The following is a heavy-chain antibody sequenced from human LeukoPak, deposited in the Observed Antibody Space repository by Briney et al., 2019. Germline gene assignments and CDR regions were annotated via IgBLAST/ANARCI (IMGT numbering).Heavy chain of an antibody. D-gene: IGHD3-10*01. CDR1: GYTLTELS. J-gene: IGHJ4*02. CDR3: ATVTGELFRFYFDY. CDR2: FDPEDGEI. V-gene: IGHV1-24*01. Sequence: ASVKVSCKVSGYTLTELSMHWVRQAPGKGLEWMGGFDPEDGEIIYAQRFRGRVTMTEDTSTDTAYMELSSLRSEDTAVYYCATVTGELFRFYFDYWGQGTLVTVSS.